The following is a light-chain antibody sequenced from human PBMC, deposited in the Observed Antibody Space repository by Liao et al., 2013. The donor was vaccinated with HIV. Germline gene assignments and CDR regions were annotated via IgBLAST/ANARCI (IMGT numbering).Light chain of an antibody. CDR2: YDS. Sequence: SYVLTQPPSVSVAPGKAATIACEGDDIGFRNVHWYQQRPGQAPVVVIYYDSDRPSGIPDRFSGSNPGSPATLTISRVEVGDEADYYCQVWDRDTGQYVFGSGTTLTVL. CDR1: DIGFRN. CDR3: QVWDRDTGQYV. V-gene: IGLV3-21*01. J-gene: IGLJ1*01.